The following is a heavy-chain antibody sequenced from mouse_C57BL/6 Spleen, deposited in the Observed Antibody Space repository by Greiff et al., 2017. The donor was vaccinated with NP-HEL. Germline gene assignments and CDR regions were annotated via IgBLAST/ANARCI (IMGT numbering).Heavy chain of an antibody. CDR3: ASTGGAMDY. CDR1: GYAFSSSW. Sequence: QVQLQQSGPELVKPGASVKISCKASGYAFSSSWMNWVKQRPGKGLEWIGRIYPGDGDTNYNGKFKGKATLTADKSSSTAYMQLSSLTSEDSAVYFWASTGGAMDYWGQGTSVTVSS. J-gene: IGHJ4*01. V-gene: IGHV1-82*01. CDR2: IYPGDGDT. D-gene: IGHD1-1*01.